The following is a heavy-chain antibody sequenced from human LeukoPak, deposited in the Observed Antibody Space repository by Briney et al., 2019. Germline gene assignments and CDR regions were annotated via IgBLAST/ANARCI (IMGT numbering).Heavy chain of an antibody. CDR1: GGSFSSYY. V-gene: IGHV4-34*01. J-gene: IGHJ4*03. Sequence: PSETLSLTCAVYGGSFSSYYWSWIRQSPGKGLEWIAEINHRGDANYNASVKSRVTISVDTSKNQFSLKLTSLTAADTAVYFCARGPTISETGYFDSWVQGTLVTVSS. D-gene: IGHD1-1*01. CDR3: ARGPTISETGYFDS. CDR2: INHRGDA.